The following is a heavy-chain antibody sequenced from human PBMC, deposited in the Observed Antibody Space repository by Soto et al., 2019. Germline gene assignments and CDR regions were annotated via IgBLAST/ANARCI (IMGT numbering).Heavy chain of an antibody. Sequence: EVQLVESGGGLVQPGGSLRLSCAASGFTFSSYDMHWVRQATGKGLEWVSAIGTAGDTYYPGSVKGRFTISRENAKNSLYLQMNSLRAGDMAVYYCARAVGWYSYGMDVWGQGTTVTVSS. CDR1: GFTFSSYD. CDR3: ARAVGWYSYGMDV. D-gene: IGHD6-19*01. CDR2: IGTAGDT. J-gene: IGHJ6*02. V-gene: IGHV3-13*01.